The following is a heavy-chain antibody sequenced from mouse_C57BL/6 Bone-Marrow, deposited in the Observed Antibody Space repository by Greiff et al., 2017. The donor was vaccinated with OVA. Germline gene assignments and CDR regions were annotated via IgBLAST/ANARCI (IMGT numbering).Heavy chain of an antibody. CDR3: ARGREGFAY. CDR1: GYSITSGYY. CDR2: ISYDGSN. V-gene: IGHV3-6*01. J-gene: IGHJ3*01. Sequence: EVQVVESGPGLVKPSQSLSLTCSVTGYSITSGYYWNWIRQFPGNKLEWMGYISYDGSNNYNPSLKNRISITRDTSKNQFFLKLNSVTTEDTATYYCARGREGFAYWGQGTLVTVSA.